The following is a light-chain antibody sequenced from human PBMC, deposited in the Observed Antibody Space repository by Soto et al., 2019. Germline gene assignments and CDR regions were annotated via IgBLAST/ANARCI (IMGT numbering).Light chain of an antibody. CDR2: EIS. V-gene: IGLV2-23*02. Sequence: QSALTQPASVSGSPGQSITISCTRTSSDVGSYNFVSWYQQHPGKVPKVMIYEISKRPSGVSDRFSGSKSGNTDSLTISGLQAEDEADYYCCADAGRSTYVFGTGTKVTVL. CDR1: SSDVGSYNF. CDR3: CADAGRSTYV. J-gene: IGLJ1*01.